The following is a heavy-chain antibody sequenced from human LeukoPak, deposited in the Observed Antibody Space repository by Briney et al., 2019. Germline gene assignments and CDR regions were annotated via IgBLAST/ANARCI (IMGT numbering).Heavy chain of an antibody. V-gene: IGHV4-4*07. CDR3: ARDSGTTGEVKFDP. CDR2: IYSSGST. J-gene: IGHJ5*02. CDR1: DGSISRYF. D-gene: IGHD3-10*01. Sequence: SETLSLTCTVSDGSISRYFWSWIRQPVGKGLEWIGRIYSSGSTNYNPSLKSRVTMSVDTSKNQFSLRLISVTAADTAVYYCARDSGTTGEVKFDPWGQGSLVTVSS.